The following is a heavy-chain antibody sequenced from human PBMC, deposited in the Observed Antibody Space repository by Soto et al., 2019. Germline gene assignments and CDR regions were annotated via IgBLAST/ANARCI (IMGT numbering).Heavy chain of an antibody. CDR2: IPYDGSNK. CDR3: AKALLVSGYYYDYYYGMDV. Sequence: QVQLVESGGGVVQPGRSLRLSCAASGFTFSSYGMHWVRQAPGKGLEWVAVIPYDGSNKYYADSVKGRFTISRDNSKNTLYLQMNSLRAEDMAVYYCAKALLVSGYYYDYYYGMDVWGQGTTVTVSS. CDR1: GFTFSSYG. J-gene: IGHJ6*02. V-gene: IGHV3-30*18. D-gene: IGHD3-22*01.